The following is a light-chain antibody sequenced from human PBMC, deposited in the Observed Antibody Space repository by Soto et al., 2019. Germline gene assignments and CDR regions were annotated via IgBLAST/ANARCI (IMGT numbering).Light chain of an antibody. CDR3: QQYKNWPPLT. Sequence: ETVMTQSPATLSVSPGERATLSCRASQSVSSNLAWYQQKPGQAPRLLIYGASTRATGIPARFSGSGSGTDFTLTISXLXXXXXAXXFCQQYKNWPPLTFGGGTKVEIK. CDR1: QSVSSN. CDR2: GAS. V-gene: IGKV3-15*01. J-gene: IGKJ4*01.